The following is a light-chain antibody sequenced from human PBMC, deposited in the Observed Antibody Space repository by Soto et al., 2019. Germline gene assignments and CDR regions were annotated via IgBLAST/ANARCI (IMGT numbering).Light chain of an antibody. J-gene: IGKJ2*01. V-gene: IGKV3-20*01. CDR2: GAS. CDR3: QPYGSSPPYT. CDR1: QSVSSSY. Sequence: EIVLTQSPGTLSLSPGERATLSCRASQSVSSSYLAWYQQKPGQAPRLLIYGASSSATVIPDRFSGSGSGTDFNLNISRLEPEDFAVYYCQPYGSSPPYTFGQGTKLEIK.